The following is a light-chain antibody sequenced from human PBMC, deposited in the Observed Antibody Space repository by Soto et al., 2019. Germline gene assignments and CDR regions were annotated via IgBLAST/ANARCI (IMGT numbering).Light chain of an antibody. CDR3: QQRSNWTPEFT. J-gene: IGKJ3*01. CDR1: QSVSSY. Sequence: EIVLTQSPATLSLSPGERATLSCRASQSVSSYLAWYQQKPGQAPRLLIYDAANRATGIPARFSGSGSGTDFTHTISSLEPEDFAVYYCQQRSNWTPEFTFGPGTKVDIK. CDR2: DAA. V-gene: IGKV3-11*01.